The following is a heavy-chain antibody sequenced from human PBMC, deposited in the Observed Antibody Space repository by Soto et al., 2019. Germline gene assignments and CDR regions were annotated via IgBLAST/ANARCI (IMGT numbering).Heavy chain of an antibody. V-gene: IGHV3-30-3*01. D-gene: IGHD3-10*01. Sequence: QVQLVESGGGVVQPGTSLRLSCAASGFTFSSHAMHWVRQAPGKGLEWVALISYDGGNKDYTDSVKGRFTISRGDSKNTLYLHMNSLRSEDTAVYYCARACHYYGSGSYSDFDYWGQGTLVTVSS. CDR1: GFTFSSHA. CDR3: ARACHYYGSGSYSDFDY. CDR2: ISYDGGNK. J-gene: IGHJ4*02.